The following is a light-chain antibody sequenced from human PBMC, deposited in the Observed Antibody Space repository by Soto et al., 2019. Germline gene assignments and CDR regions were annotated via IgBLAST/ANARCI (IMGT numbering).Light chain of an antibody. J-gene: IGKJ2*01. Sequence: EIMMTQSPATLSVSPGERATLSCRASQSISNNLAWYQQKPGQSPRLLIYGASTRSSGVPARFSGSGSGTEFTLAISSLQSEDFAVYCCQQYDDWPPYTFGQGTRLESK. V-gene: IGKV3-15*01. CDR1: QSISNN. CDR2: GAS. CDR3: QQYDDWPPYT.